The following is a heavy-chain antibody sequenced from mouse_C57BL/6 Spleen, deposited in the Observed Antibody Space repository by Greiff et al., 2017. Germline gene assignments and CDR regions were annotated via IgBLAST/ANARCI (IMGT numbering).Heavy chain of an antibody. V-gene: IGHV1-26*01. CDR1: GYTFTDYY. D-gene: IGHD2-4*01. CDR2: INPNNGGT. Sequence: VQLKESGPELVKPGASVKISCKASGYTFTDYYMNWVKQSHGKSLEWIGDINPNNGGTSYNQKFKGKATLTVDKSSSTAYMELRSLTSEDSAVYYCARRGTLIYYDYDVFLDYWGQGTTLTVSS. J-gene: IGHJ2*01. CDR3: ARRGTLIYYDYDVFLDY.